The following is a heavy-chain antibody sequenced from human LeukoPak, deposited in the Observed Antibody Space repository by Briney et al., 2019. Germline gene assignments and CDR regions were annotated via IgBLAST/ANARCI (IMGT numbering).Heavy chain of an antibody. CDR3: GTGAAPHRGDFDY. CDR1: GYTFTSYD. Sequence: ASVKLSCKASGYTFTSYDINWVRQATGQGLEWMGWMNSNSGNTGYAQKFQGRVAMTRNTSISTAYMELSSLRSEDTAVYYCGTGAAPHRGDFDYWGQGTLVTVSS. J-gene: IGHJ4*02. CDR2: MNSNSGNT. V-gene: IGHV1-8*01. D-gene: IGHD6-6*01.